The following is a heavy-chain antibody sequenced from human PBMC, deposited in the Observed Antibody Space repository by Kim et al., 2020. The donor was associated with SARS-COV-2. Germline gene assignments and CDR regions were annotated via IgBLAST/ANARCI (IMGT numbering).Heavy chain of an antibody. CDR2: ISWNSGSI. D-gene: IGHD1-26*01. Sequence: GGSLRLSCAASGFTFDDYAMHWVRQAPGKGLEWVSGISWNSGSIGYADSVKGRFTISRDNAKNSLYLQMNSLRAEDTALYYCAKDMAPSRWELLIDYWGQGTLVTVSS. V-gene: IGHV3-9*01. CDR3: AKDMAPSRWELLIDY. J-gene: IGHJ4*02. CDR1: GFTFDDYA.